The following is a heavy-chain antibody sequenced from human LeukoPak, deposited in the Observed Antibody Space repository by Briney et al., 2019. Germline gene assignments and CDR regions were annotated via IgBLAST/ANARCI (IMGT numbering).Heavy chain of an antibody. V-gene: IGHV4-39*01. CDR1: GGSIIGSTYY. Sequence: SETLSLTCTVSGGSIIGSTYYWGWIRQLPGKGLEWIGSAFYSGDTYYKSSLKGRVTISVDTSKNQFSLKLSSVTAADTAVYYCGRLRGAMTTVTSNFDYWGQGTLVTVSS. D-gene: IGHD4-17*01. CDR3: GRLRGAMTTVTSNFDY. J-gene: IGHJ4*02. CDR2: AFYSGDT.